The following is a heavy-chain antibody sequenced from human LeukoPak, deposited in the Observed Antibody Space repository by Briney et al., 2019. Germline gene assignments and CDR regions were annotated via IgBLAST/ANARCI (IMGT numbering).Heavy chain of an antibody. CDR1: GFTFSSYA. V-gene: IGHV3-23*01. D-gene: IGHD5-18*01. CDR3: IIDGFLQRWFFDY. CDR2: ISGSGGST. J-gene: IGHJ4*02. Sequence: GGSLGLSCAASGFTFSSYAMSWVRQAPGKGLEWVSAISGSGGSTYYADSVKGRFTISRDNSKNTLYLQMNSLRAEDTAVYYCIIDGFLQRWFFDYWGQGTLVTVSS.